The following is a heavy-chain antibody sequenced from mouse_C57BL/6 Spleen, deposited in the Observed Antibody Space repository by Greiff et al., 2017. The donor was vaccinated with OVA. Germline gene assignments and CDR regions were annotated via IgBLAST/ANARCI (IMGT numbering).Heavy chain of an antibody. CDR1: GYTFTSYW. CDR3: ARWGDYDDAMDY. D-gene: IGHD2-4*01. Sequence: QVQLQQPGAELVKPGASVKLSCKASGYTFTSYWMHWVKQRPGQGLEWIGMIHPNSGSTNYNEKFKSKATLTVDKSSSTAYMQLSSLTSEDSAVYYCARWGDYDDAMDYWGQGTSVTVSS. V-gene: IGHV1-64*01. J-gene: IGHJ4*01. CDR2: IHPNSGST.